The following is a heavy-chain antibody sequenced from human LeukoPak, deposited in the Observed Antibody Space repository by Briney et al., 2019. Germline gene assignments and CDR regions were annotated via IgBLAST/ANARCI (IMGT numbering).Heavy chain of an antibody. CDR2: ISSSGGTT. CDR3: ARADYDSGGYYADY. J-gene: IGHJ4*02. CDR1: GFTFSTYA. V-gene: IGHV3-64*01. D-gene: IGHD3-22*01. Sequence: GGSLRLSCAASGFTFSTYAMHWVRQAPGKGLEYVSAISSSGGTTYYANSVKGRFTISRDNSKNTLYLQMGSLRAEDMAVYYCARADYDSGGYYADYWGQGTLVTVSS.